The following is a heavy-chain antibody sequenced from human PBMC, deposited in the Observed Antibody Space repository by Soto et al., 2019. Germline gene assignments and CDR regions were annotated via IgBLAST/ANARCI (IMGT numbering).Heavy chain of an antibody. V-gene: IGHV4-39*01. J-gene: IGHJ1*01. CDR1: GGSFSSYY. D-gene: IGHD3-22*01. CDR3: ARHSSGYYSGSLQH. CDR2: IYYSGST. Sequence: PSETLSLTCAVYGGSFSSYYWGWIRQPPGKGLEWIGSIYYSGSTYYNPSLKSRVTISVDTSKNQFSLKLSSVTAADTAVYYCARHSSGYYSGSLQHWGQGTLVTVSS.